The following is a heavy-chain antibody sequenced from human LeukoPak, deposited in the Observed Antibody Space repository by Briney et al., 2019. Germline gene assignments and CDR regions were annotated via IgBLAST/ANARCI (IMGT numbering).Heavy chain of an antibody. J-gene: IGHJ6*04. CDR3: ARDVGYYYGMDV. V-gene: IGHV3-48*04. D-gene: IGHD1-26*01. CDR1: GFTFSSYW. Sequence: GGSLRLSCAASGFTFSSYWMSWVRQAPGKGLEWVSYISSSGSTIYYADSVKGRFTISRDNAKNSLYLQMNSLRAEDTAVYYCARDVGYYYGMDVWGKGTTVTVSS. CDR2: ISSSGSTI.